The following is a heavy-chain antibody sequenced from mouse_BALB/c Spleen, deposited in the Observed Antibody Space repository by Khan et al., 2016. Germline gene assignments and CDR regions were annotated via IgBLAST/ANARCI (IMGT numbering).Heavy chain of an antibody. V-gene: IGHV5-6-5*01. Sequence: EVELVESGGGLVKPGGSLKLSCAASGFTFRNYAMSWVRQTPEKRLEWVASISTGDSTYYGDSVKGRLTIIRDNARNILYLQMSSLRSEDTAMFYCAREDYDNYRDYLDYWGQGTTLTVSS. CDR3: AREDYDNYRDYLDY. CDR1: GFTFRNYA. CDR2: ISTGDST. J-gene: IGHJ2*01. D-gene: IGHD2-1*01.